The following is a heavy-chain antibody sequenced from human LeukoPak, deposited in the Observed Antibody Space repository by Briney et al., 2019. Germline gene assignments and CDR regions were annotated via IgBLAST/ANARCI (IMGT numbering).Heavy chain of an antibody. Sequence: SETLSLTCAVYGGSFSGYYWSWIRQPPGKGLEWIGEINHGGSTNYNPSLKSRVTISVDTSKNQFSLKLSSVTAADTAVYYCARGRNYYGSGSYGTKRGWFDPWGQGTLVTVSS. V-gene: IGHV4-34*01. D-gene: IGHD3-10*01. J-gene: IGHJ5*02. CDR1: GGSFSGYY. CDR2: INHGGST. CDR3: ARGRNYYGSGSYGTKRGWFDP.